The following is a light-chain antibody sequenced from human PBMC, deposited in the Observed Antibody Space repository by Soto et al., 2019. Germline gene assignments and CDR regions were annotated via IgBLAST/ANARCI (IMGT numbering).Light chain of an antibody. V-gene: IGKV3-15*01. J-gene: IGKJ1*01. CDR1: QNINAN. CDR2: VAS. Sequence: VVMTQSPATLSVSPGERVTLSCRASQNINANLAWYQQIPGQAPRLLMYVASTRATGIPARFSGSGSRTEFTLTNSSLQSEDVAVYYCQQYNDWPWTFGQGTKVEIK. CDR3: QQYNDWPWT.